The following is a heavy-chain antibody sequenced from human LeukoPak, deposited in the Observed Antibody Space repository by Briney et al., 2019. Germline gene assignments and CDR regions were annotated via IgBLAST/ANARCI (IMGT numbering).Heavy chain of an antibody. Sequence: GASVKVSCKASGGTFSSYAISWVRQAPGQGLEWMGRIIPIFGIANYAQKFQGRVTITADKSTSTAYMELSSLRSEDTAVYYCATGLHYYDSSGLKEYFQYWGQGTLVTVSS. CDR1: GGTFSSYA. J-gene: IGHJ1*01. CDR3: ATGLHYYDSSGLKEYFQY. CDR2: IIPIFGIA. D-gene: IGHD3-22*01. V-gene: IGHV1-69*04.